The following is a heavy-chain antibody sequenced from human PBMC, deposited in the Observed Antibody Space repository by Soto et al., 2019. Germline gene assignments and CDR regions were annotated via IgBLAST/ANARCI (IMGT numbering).Heavy chain of an antibody. Sequence: QVPLVQSGAEVRKPGASVTVSCRSSGDSFNDYYIHWVRQAPGQGFEWMGWINPNGGVTKYAQKFQGWVSMTRDTSIRTVDMQLSRLRSDDTAVYYCARGSGGAPATLDYYYFYMDVWGTGTTVTVSS. CDR1: GDSFNDYY. D-gene: IGHD1-26*01. CDR3: ARGSGGAPATLDYYYFYMDV. V-gene: IGHV1-2*04. J-gene: IGHJ6*03. CDR2: INPNGGVT.